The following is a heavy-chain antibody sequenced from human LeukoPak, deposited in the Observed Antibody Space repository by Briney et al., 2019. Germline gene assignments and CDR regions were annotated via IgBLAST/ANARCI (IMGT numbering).Heavy chain of an antibody. J-gene: IGHJ3*02. CDR2: ISGTSSII. V-gene: IGHV3-48*02. Sequence: GGSLRLPCAASGFTFSSYSMNWVRQAPGKGLEWISYISGTSSIIYYTPSVKGRFTISRDNGKSSLYLQMNSLRDDDTAVYFCARGTWDGDRTFDIWGQGAMVTVSS. D-gene: IGHD5-24*01. CDR3: ARGTWDGDRTFDI. CDR1: GFTFSSYS.